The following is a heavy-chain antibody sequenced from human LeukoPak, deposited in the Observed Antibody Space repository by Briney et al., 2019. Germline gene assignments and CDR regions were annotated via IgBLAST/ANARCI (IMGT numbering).Heavy chain of an antibody. CDR3: AERDAAGLDY. J-gene: IGHJ4*02. CDR1: GFTFSSYA. D-gene: IGHD6-13*01. V-gene: IGHV3-23*01. Sequence: GGSLRLSCAASGFTFSSYAMSWVRQAPGKGLEWVSAISGSGGSTYYADSVKGRYTISRDNSKNTLYLQMNSLRAEGTAVYYCAERDAAGLDYWGQGTLVTVSS. CDR2: ISGSGGST.